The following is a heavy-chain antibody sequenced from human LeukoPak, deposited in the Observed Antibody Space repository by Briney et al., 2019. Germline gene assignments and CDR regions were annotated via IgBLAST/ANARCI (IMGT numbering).Heavy chain of an antibody. J-gene: IGHJ6*02. V-gene: IGHV3-30*18. CDR3: AKEGHYYYYGMDV. CDR1: GFTFSSYG. Sequence: GGSLRLSCAASGFTFSSYGMHWVRQAPGKGLEWVAVISYDGSNKYYADSVKGRFTISRDNSKNTLYLQMNSLRAEDTAVYYCAKEGHYYYYGMDVWGQGTTVTVSS. CDR2: ISYDGSNK.